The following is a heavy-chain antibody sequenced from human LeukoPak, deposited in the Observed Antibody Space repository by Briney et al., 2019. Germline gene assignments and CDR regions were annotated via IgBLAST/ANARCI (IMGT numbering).Heavy chain of an antibody. J-gene: IGHJ4*02. Sequence: SGPTLVKPTQTLTLTCNFSGFSLTSNGVGVGWIRQPPGKALEWLALIYWDDDKRYSPSLKSRLTITKDTSKNQVVLRMTNMDPTDTATYYCAHAPGMTKFDYWGQGTLVTVSS. CDR2: IYWDDDK. V-gene: IGHV2-5*02. D-gene: IGHD1-14*01. CDR1: GFSLTSNGVG. CDR3: AHAPGMTKFDY.